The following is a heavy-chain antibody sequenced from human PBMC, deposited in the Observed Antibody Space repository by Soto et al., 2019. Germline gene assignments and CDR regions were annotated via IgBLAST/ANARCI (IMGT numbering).Heavy chain of an antibody. V-gene: IGHV3-23*01. D-gene: IGHD2-2*01. CDR3: AKGPYCSRTSCYRESDY. Sequence: EVQLLESGGGLVQPGGSLRLSCAASGFTFSSYAMSWVRQAPGKGLEWVSAISGSGGSTYYADSVKGRFTISRDNSKNTLYLQLNRLRAEDTAVYYCAKGPYCSRTSCYRESDYWGQGTLVTVSS. J-gene: IGHJ4*02. CDR1: GFTFSSYA. CDR2: ISGSGGST.